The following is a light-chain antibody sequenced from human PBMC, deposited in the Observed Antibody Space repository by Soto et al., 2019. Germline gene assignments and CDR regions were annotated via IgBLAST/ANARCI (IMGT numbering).Light chain of an antibody. Sequence: DIQMTQSPSTLSAFVGDRVTITCRASQSINSWLAWYQQKPGKAPKVLIYKASSLESGVPSRFSGSGSGTEFTLILSSLQPDDFATYYCQQYHNYSPWTFGQGTTVEMK. CDR3: QQYHNYSPWT. J-gene: IGKJ1*01. CDR1: QSINSW. CDR2: KAS. V-gene: IGKV1-5*03.